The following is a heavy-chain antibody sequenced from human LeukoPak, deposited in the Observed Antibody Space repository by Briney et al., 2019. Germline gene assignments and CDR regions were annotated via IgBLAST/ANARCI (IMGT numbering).Heavy chain of an antibody. J-gene: IGHJ4*02. CDR1: GGSFSGYY. D-gene: IGHD3-10*01. CDR3: ARRRIIYYGSEQPPFDY. CDR2: INHSGST. V-gene: IGHV4-34*01. Sequence: SETLSLTCAVYGGSFSGYYWSWIRQPPGKGLEWIGEINHSGSTNYNPSLKSRVTISVDTSKNQFSLKLSSVTAADTAVYYCARRRIIYYGSEQPPFDYWGQGTLVTVSS.